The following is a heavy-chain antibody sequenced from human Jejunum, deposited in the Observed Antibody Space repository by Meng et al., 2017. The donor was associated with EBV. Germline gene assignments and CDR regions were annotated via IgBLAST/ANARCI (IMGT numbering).Heavy chain of an antibody. Sequence: KGSGQGLVQPSGPLSLTCAVSGASISSSHWWSWVRQAPGEGLEWIGEIYYTGRTNYNPSLKSRVSMSIDKSKNQFSLNLNSVTVADTAVYYCATSMSGYSYGYSWGQGTLVTVSS. CDR2: IYYTGRT. CDR3: ATSMSGYSYGYS. V-gene: IGHV4-4*02. J-gene: IGHJ5*02. D-gene: IGHD5-12*01. CDR1: GASISSSHW.